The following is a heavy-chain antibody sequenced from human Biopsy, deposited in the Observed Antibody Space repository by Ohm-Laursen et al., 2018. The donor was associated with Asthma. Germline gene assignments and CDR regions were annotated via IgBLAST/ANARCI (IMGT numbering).Heavy chain of an antibody. CDR2: LIPVLGTP. D-gene: IGHD5-12*01. Sequence: SVKVSCNASGDSFSNYAISWVRQAPGQGLEWMGGLIPVLGTPDHAQMFEGRVTITADESTSTAYMELSSLSSKDTAVYYCARGYSGSDRIVYYYSGLEVWGQGTTVTVSS. V-gene: IGHV1-69*13. J-gene: IGHJ6*02. CDR1: GDSFSNYA. CDR3: ARGYSGSDRIVYYYSGLEV.